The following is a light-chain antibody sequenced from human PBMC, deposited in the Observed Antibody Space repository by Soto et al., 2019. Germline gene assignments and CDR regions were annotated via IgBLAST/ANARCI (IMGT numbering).Light chain of an antibody. CDR1: ESINSD. Sequence: EIVMTQSPATLSASPGERVTLSCRASESINSDLAWYQQKPGQAPRLLIYGASTRATGIPARFSGSGSGTAFTLTLSGLRFEVFGVYYCRNFNGGPPLPFGGGTKVDI. J-gene: IGKJ4*01. CDR2: GAS. V-gene: IGKV3-15*01. CDR3: RNFNGGPPLP.